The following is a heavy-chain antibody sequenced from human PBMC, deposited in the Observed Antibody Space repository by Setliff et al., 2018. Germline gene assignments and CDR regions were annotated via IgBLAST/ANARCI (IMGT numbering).Heavy chain of an antibody. Sequence: SATLSLTCTVSGGSISSHYWSWIRQPPGKGLEWIGYIYYSGSTNYNPSLKSRVTISVDTSKNQFSLKLSSVTAADTAVYYCARGIPAYDFWSGYYIGYYYYMDVWGKGTTVTVSS. CDR1: GGSISSHY. V-gene: IGHV4-59*11. D-gene: IGHD3-3*01. CDR2: IYYSGST. CDR3: ARGIPAYDFWSGYYIGYYYYMDV. J-gene: IGHJ6*03.